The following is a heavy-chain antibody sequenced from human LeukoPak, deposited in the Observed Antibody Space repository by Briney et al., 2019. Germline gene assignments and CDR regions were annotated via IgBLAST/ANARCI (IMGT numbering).Heavy chain of an antibody. Sequence: GGSLRLSCAASGFNFGSHWMTWVRQAPGKGLEWVANIKQDGSEKYYVDSVKGRFTISRDNAKNSLYLQMNSLRVEDTAVYYCAKLRVRPSQMTTVSTFDNWAREPWSPSPQ. CDR3: AKLRVRPSQMTTVSTFDN. CDR2: IKQDGSEK. CDR1: GFNFGSHW. D-gene: IGHD4-17*01. J-gene: IGHJ4*02. V-gene: IGHV3-7*01.